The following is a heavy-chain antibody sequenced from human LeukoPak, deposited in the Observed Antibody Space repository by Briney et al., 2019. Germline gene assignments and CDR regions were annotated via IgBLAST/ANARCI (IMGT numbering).Heavy chain of an antibody. CDR3: ARAAPKIVGATPDY. Sequence: ASVKVSCKASGYTSTGYYMHWVRQAHGQCLEWMGWINPNSGGTNYAQKFQGRVTMTRDTSISTAYMELSRLRSDDTAVYYCARAAPKIVGATPDYWGQGTLVTVSS. J-gene: IGHJ4*02. CDR2: INPNSGGT. D-gene: IGHD1-26*01. CDR1: GYTSTGYY. V-gene: IGHV1-2*02.